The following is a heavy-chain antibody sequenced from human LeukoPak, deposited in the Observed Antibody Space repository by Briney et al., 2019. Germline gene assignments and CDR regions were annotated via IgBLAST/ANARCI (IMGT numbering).Heavy chain of an antibody. Sequence: GGSLRLSCAASGFTFSRYWMTWVRQAPGKGLGWVANIKEVGSEKYYVDSVKGRFTISRDNSKNTLYLQMNSLRAEDTAVYYCAKDGARGGYYDSRGYSYWGQGTLVTVSS. V-gene: IGHV3-7*05. CDR3: AKDGARGGYYDSRGYSY. CDR2: IKEVGSEK. D-gene: IGHD3-22*01. CDR1: GFTFSRYW. J-gene: IGHJ4*02.